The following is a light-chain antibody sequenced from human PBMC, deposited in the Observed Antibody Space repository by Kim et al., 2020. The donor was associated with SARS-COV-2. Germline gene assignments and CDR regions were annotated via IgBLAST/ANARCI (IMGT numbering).Light chain of an antibody. Sequence: SASVGDRVTITWRASQSISSWLAWYQQKPGKAPKLLIYDASSLESGVPSRFSGSGSGTEFTLTISSLQPDDFATYYCQQYNSFPYTFGQGTKLEIK. CDR1: QSISSW. V-gene: IGKV1-5*01. CDR2: DAS. CDR3: QQYNSFPYT. J-gene: IGKJ2*01.